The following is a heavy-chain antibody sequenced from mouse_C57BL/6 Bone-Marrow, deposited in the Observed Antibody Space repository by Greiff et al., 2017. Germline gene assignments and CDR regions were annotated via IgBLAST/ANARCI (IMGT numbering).Heavy chain of an antibody. Sequence: DVKLQESGPGLAKPSHTLSLTCSVTGYSITSYYWNWIRKFPGNKLEYIGDISYSGSTYYNPSLKSRISITRDTSKNQYYLQLNSVTTEDTAAYYCARGYSTNYVIMDYWGQGTSVTVSS. V-gene: IGHV3-8*01. J-gene: IGHJ4*01. D-gene: IGHD1-1*01. CDR1: GYSITSYY. CDR3: ARGYSTNYVIMDY. CDR2: ISYSGST.